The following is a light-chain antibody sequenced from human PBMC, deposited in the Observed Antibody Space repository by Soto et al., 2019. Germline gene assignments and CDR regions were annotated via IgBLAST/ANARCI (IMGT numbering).Light chain of an antibody. CDR3: QQYSSDST. CDR1: QSINNW. CDR2: RAS. Sequence: DIRMTQSPSTLPASVGDRVTITCRASQSINNWLAWYQQKPGKAPKLLIYRASSLENGVPPRFSGRGSGTEFIFTITSLQHDDFASYYCQQYSSDSTFGQGTKVEIK. J-gene: IGKJ1*01. V-gene: IGKV1-5*03.